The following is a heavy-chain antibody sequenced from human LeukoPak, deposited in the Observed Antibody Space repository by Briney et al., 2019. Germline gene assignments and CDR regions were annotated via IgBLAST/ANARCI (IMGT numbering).Heavy chain of an antibody. CDR3: ARDYYGGYGLLDY. Sequence: SVKVSCKASGGTFTSYAISWVRQAPGQGLEWMGGIIPIFGTANYAQKFQGRVTITTDESTSTAYMELSSLRSEDTAVYYCARDYYGGYGLLDYWGQGTLVTVSS. V-gene: IGHV1-69*05. CDR1: GGTFTSYA. D-gene: IGHD4-17*01. CDR2: IIPIFGTA. J-gene: IGHJ4*02.